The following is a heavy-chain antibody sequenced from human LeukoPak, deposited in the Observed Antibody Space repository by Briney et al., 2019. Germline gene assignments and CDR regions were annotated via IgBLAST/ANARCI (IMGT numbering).Heavy chain of an antibody. CDR1: QFIFSTYA. J-gene: IGHJ6*03. Sequence: GGSLRLSCAASQFIFSTYAMSWVRQAPGKGLEWVSGITSSGGSTYYADSVRGRFTISRDNFKNTLYLQMNSLRVEDTAVYYCARERGLMLSEYMDVWGKGSTVIVS. D-gene: IGHD3-10*02. CDR2: ITSSGGST. CDR3: ARERGLMLSEYMDV. V-gene: IGHV3-23*01.